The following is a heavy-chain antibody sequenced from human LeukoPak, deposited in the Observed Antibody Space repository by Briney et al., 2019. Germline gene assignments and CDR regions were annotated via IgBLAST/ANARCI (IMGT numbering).Heavy chain of an antibody. D-gene: IGHD3-10*01. V-gene: IGHV4-39*07. CDR2: IYYSGST. CDR3: ARDREPGGVWFGELHWFDP. CDR1: GGSISSSSYY. Sequence: SETLSLTCTVSGGSISSSSYYWGWIRQPPGKGLEWIGSIYYSGSTYYNPSLKSRVTISVDTSKNQFSLKLSSVTAADTAVYYCARDREPGGVWFGELHWFDPWGQGTLVTVSS. J-gene: IGHJ5*02.